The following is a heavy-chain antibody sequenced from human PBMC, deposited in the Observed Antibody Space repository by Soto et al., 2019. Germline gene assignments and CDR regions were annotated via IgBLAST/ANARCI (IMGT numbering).Heavy chain of an antibody. CDR2: ISSSSSYI. CDR1: GFTFSSYS. V-gene: IGHV3-21*01. D-gene: IGHD3-10*01. CDR3: ARDLELLWFGELSRPHGMDV. Sequence: EVQLVESGGGLVKPGGSLRLSCAASGFTFSSYSMNWVCQAPGKGLEWVSSISSSSSYIYYADSVKGRFTISRDNAKNSLYLHMNSLRAEDTAVYYCARDLELLWFGELSRPHGMDVWGQGTTVTVSS. J-gene: IGHJ6*02.